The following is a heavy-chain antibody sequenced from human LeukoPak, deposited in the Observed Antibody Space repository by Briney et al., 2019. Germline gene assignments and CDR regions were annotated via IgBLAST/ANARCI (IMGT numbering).Heavy chain of an antibody. CDR1: GFTFDDYG. D-gene: IGHD3-10*01. J-gene: IGHJ4*02. CDR2: INWHGGST. V-gene: IGHV3-20*04. CDR3: ARGDYYGSGSSGGDY. Sequence: PGGSLRLSCAASGFTFDDYGMNWVRQAPGKGREWVSGINWHGGSTGYADSVKGRFTISRDNAKNSLYLQMNSLRAEDTALYYCARGDYYGSGSSGGDYWGQGTLVTVSS.